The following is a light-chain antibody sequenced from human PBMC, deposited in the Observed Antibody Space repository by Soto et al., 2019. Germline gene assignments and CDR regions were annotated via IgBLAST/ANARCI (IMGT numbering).Light chain of an antibody. CDR3: CSYAASNTFV. V-gene: IGLV2-11*01. Sequence: QSVLTQPRSVSGSPGQSVTISCTGTSSDVGGYNYVSWYQQYSGKAPKVMIYDVSKRPSGVPDRFSGSKAGNTASLTISGLQGEDEADYYCCSYAASNTFVFXTGTKVTVL. CDR2: DVS. CDR1: SSDVGGYNY. J-gene: IGLJ1*01.